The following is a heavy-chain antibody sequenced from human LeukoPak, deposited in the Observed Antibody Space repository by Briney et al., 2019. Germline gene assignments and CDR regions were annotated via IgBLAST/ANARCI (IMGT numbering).Heavy chain of an antibody. CDR3: ARRAGGYSHPYDY. J-gene: IGHJ4*02. CDR1: GFTVSGNY. V-gene: IGHV3-53*01. Sequence: GGSLRLSCAVSGFTVSGNYMSWIRQAPGKGLEWVSLIYSDDTTLYADSVKGRFTISRDISKNTLYLQMSSLSAEDTAVYYCARRAGGYSHPYDYWGQGVLVTVSS. D-gene: IGHD4-23*01. CDR2: IYSDDTT.